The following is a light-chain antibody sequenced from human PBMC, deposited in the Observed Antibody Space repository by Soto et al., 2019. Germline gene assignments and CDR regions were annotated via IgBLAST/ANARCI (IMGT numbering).Light chain of an antibody. CDR2: DVS. CDR1: SSDVGGYNY. J-gene: IGLJ1*01. CDR3: RSYAGRYTYV. V-gene: IGLV2-11*01. Sequence: QSVLTQPRSVSGSPGQSVTISCTGASSDVGGYNYVSRYQQHPGKAPKLMIYDVSKRPSGVPDRFSGSKSGNTASLTISGLQTEDEADYYCRSYAGRYTYVFGTGTKVTVL.